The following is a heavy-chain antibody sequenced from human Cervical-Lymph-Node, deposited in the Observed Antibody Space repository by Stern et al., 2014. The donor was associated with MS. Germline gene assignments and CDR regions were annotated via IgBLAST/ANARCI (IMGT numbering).Heavy chain of an antibody. CDR3: ARGLLGSENAFDI. CDR1: GYTFTSYG. J-gene: IGHJ3*02. V-gene: IGHV1-18*01. CDR2: ISAYTGNT. Sequence: DQLVESGAEVKKPGASVKVSCKASGYTFTSYGISWVRQAPGQGLEWMGWISAYTGNTNYAQRLQGGVPMTTDTSTCTAYMELRSLRSDDTAVYYCARGLLGSENAFDIWGQGTMVTVSS. D-gene: IGHD2-15*01.